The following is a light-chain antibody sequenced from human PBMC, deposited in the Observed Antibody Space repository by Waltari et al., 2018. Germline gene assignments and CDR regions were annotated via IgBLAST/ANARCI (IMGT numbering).Light chain of an antibody. Sequence: EIVLTQSPATLSLSPGERATLSCRASQSVSSYLAWYQRKPGQAPRLLIYDASNGATGIPARFSGSGSGTDFTLTISSLEPEDFAVYYCQQRSNWRGTFGQGTKVEIK. V-gene: IGKV3-11*01. CDR3: QQRSNWRGT. CDR2: DAS. J-gene: IGKJ1*01. CDR1: QSVSSY.